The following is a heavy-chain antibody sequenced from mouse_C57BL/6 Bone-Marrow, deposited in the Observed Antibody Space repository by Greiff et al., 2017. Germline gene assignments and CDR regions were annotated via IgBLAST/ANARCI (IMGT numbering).Heavy chain of an antibody. V-gene: IGHV5-6*02. J-gene: IGHJ2*01. CDR1: GFTFSSYG. CDR3: ARQTSVVDFYYFDY. Sequence: DVKLVESGGDLVKPGASLTLSCAASGFTFSSYGMSWVRQTPDKRLEWVATISTGGSDTYYPDSVKGRFTISRDNAKNTLYLQMSSLTSEDTAMYYCARQTSVVDFYYFDYWGQGTTLTVSS. D-gene: IGHD1-1*01. CDR2: ISTGGSDT.